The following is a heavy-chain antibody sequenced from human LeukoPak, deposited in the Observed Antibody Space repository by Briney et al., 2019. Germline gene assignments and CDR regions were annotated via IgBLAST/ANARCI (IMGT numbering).Heavy chain of an antibody. V-gene: IGHV3-66*01. CDR1: GFTFSSYA. CDR3: ATMTTVTTMYYYYGMDV. D-gene: IGHD4-17*01. CDR2: IYSGGST. J-gene: IGHJ6*02. Sequence: PGGSLRLSCAASGFTFSSYAMSWVRQAPGKGLEWVSVIYSGGSTYYADSVKGRFTISRDNSKNTLYLQMNSLRAEDTAVYYCATMTTVTTMYYYYGMDVWGQGTTVTVSS.